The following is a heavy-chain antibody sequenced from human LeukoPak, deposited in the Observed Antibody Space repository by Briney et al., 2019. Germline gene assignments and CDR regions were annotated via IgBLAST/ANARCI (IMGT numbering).Heavy chain of an antibody. CDR3: ARRHYDSSGYPRFDP. CDR2: MNPNSGNT. D-gene: IGHD3-22*01. V-gene: IGHV1-8*01. Sequence: ASVKVSCKASGYTFTSYDINWVRQATGQGLEWMGWMNPNSGNTGYAQKFQGRVTMTRNTSISTAYMELSSLRSEDTAVYYCARRHYDSSGYPRFDPWDQGTLVTVSS. CDR1: GYTFTSYD. J-gene: IGHJ5*02.